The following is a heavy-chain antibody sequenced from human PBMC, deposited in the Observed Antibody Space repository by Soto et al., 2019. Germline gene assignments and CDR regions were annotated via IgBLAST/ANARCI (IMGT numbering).Heavy chain of an antibody. V-gene: IGHV3-7*05. CDR2: IKEDGSEK. J-gene: IGHJ6*02. D-gene: IGHD2-2*01. CDR3: ARDLGAPGRGSAVGYYYHYGMDV. CDR1: EFTFSSYW. Sequence: EVQLMESEGGLVQPGGSLRLSCAASEFTFSSYWMNWVRQAPGKGLEWVANIKEDGSEKYYVDSVKGRFTISRDNAKNSLYLQMNSLRGEDTAVYYCARDLGAPGRGSAVGYYYHYGMDVWGQGTTVTVSS.